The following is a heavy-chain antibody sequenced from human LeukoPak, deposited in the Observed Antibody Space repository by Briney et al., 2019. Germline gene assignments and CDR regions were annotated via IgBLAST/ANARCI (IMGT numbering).Heavy chain of an antibody. CDR1: GGSISSGSYY. Sequence: PSQTLSLTCTVSGGSISSGSYYWGWIRQPPGKGLEWIGSIYYSGSTYYNPPLKSRVTISVDTSKNQFSLKLSSVTAADTAVYYCARQSGGYYYPNYFDYWGQGTLVTVSS. D-gene: IGHD3-22*01. V-gene: IGHV4-39*01. CDR2: IYYSGST. J-gene: IGHJ4*02. CDR3: ARQSGGYYYPNYFDY.